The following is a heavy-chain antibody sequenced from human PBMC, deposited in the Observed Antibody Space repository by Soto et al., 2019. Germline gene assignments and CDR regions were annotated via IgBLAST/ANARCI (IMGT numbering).Heavy chain of an antibody. Sequence: LRLSCAASGFTFSSYGMHWVRQAPGKGLEWVAVISYDGSNKYYADSVKGRFTISRDNSKNTLYLQMNSLRAEDTAVYYCANGGRDYYYYGMDVWGQGTTVTVSS. CDR2: ISYDGSNK. J-gene: IGHJ6*02. V-gene: IGHV3-30*18. CDR1: GFTFSSYG. CDR3: ANGGRDYYYYGMDV. D-gene: IGHD3-16*01.